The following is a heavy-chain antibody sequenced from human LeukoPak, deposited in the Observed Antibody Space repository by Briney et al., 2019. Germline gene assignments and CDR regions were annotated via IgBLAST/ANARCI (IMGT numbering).Heavy chain of an antibody. Sequence: SETLSLTCTVSGGSISSYYWSWIRQPPGKGLEWIGYIYYSGSTNYNPSLKSRVTISVDTSKNQFSLKLSSVTAADTAVYYCARQGNYYDSSGYYVVDYWGQGTLVTVSS. CDR3: ARQGNYYDSSGYYVVDY. CDR2: IYYSGST. V-gene: IGHV4-59*08. J-gene: IGHJ4*02. CDR1: GGSISSYY. D-gene: IGHD3-22*01.